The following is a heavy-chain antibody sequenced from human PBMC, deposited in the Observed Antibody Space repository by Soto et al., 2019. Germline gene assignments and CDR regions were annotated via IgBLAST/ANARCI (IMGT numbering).Heavy chain of an antibody. CDR3: AKDHYDTLTGYYGPDY. CDR1: GFTFSSYG. J-gene: IGHJ4*02. Sequence: QVQLVESGGGVVQPGRSLRLSCAASGFTFSSYGIHWVRQAPGKGLEWVAVISYDGSNKYYADSVKGRFTISRDNCKYTLYLQMNSLRAEDTAVYYCAKDHYDTLTGYYGPDYWGQGTLVTVSS. D-gene: IGHD3-9*01. CDR2: ISYDGSNK. V-gene: IGHV3-30*18.